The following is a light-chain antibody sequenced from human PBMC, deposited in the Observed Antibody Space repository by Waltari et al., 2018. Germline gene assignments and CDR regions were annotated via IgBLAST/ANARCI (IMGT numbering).Light chain of an antibody. CDR1: PSVLYTSDNDNY. Sequence: DIVMTQSQASITVYMSASETLNSRSRPSVLYTSDNDNYLAWYQQKPGQPPKLLIYWASTRASGVPDRFSGSGSGTDFTLTISSLQAADVAVYYCQQYYTTPLTFGQGTRVEI. CDR3: QQYYTTPLT. V-gene: IGKV4-1*01. CDR2: WAS. J-gene: IGKJ1*01.